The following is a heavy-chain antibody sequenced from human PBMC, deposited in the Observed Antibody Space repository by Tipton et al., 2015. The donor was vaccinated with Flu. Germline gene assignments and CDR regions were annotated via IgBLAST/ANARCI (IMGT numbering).Heavy chain of an antibody. CDR1: GGSFSGYY. D-gene: IGHD2-2*01. Sequence: TLSLTCAVYGGSFSGYYWSWIRQPPGKGLEWIGEINHSGSTNYNPSLKSRVTISVDTSKNQFSLKLSSVTAADTAVYYCARRFPIVVVPAAMGGRRFDPWGQGTLVTVSS. CDR2: INHSGST. CDR3: ARRFPIVVVPAAMGGRRFDP. V-gene: IGHV4-34*01. J-gene: IGHJ5*02.